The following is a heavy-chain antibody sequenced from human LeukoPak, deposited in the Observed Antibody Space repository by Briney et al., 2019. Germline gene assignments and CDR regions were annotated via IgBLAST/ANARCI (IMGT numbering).Heavy chain of an antibody. CDR3: ARDRDFWSGTDAFDI. J-gene: IGHJ3*02. V-gene: IGHV1-2*02. D-gene: IGHD3-3*01. CDR2: INPNSGGT. CDR1: GGTFSSYT. Sequence: ASVKVSCKASGGTFSSYTISWVRQAPGQGLEWMGWINPNSGGTNYAQKFQGRVTMTRDTSISTAYMELSRLRSDDTAVYYCARDRDFWSGTDAFDIWGQGTMVTVSS.